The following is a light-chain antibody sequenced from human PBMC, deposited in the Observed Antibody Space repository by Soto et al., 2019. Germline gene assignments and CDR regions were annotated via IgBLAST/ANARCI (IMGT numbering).Light chain of an antibody. Sequence: SYELTQPPAVSVAPGKTAKITCGGSNIGSKSVHWYQQKPGQAPVLVIYYDTDRPSGVTERLSGSNSGSTAALTISRVEAGDEADYYCQVWDIGRGVIFGGGTKLTVL. CDR3: QVWDIGRGVI. CDR1: NIGSKS. J-gene: IGLJ2*01. CDR2: YDT. V-gene: IGLV3-21*04.